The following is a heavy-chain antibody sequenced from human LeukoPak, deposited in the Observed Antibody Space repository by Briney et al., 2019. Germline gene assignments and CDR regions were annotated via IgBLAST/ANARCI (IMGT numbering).Heavy chain of an antibody. Sequence: GGSLRLSCGASGFTFGRYAMSWVRQAPGKGLEWVSGINWNGGSTGYADSVKGRFTISRDNAKNSLYLQMNSLRAEDTALYYCARVVDPSISYYYYYYMDVWGKGTTVTVSS. CDR1: GFTFGRYA. CDR3: ARVVDPSISYYYYYYMDV. D-gene: IGHD2-21*01. CDR2: INWNGGST. V-gene: IGHV3-20*04. J-gene: IGHJ6*03.